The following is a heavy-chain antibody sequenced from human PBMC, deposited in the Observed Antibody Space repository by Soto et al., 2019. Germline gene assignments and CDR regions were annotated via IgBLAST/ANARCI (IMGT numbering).Heavy chain of an antibody. V-gene: IGHV1-18*04. Sequence: ASVKVSCKASGYTFTSYYMHWVRQAPGQGLEWMGWISAYNGNTNYAQKLQGRVTMTTDTSTSTAHMELRSLRSDDTAVYYCARVVRGGAHDYWGQGTLVTVSS. CDR2: ISAYNGNT. CDR1: GYTFTSYY. J-gene: IGHJ4*02. CDR3: ARVVRGGAHDY. D-gene: IGHD6-13*01.